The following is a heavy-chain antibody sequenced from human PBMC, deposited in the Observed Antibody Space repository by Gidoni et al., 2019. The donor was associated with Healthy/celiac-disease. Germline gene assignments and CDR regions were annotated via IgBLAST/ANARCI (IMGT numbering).Heavy chain of an antibody. V-gene: IGHV3-7*03. CDR2: IKQDGSEK. J-gene: IGHJ4*02. CDR1: GFTFSSYW. D-gene: IGHD3-3*01. Sequence: EVQLVESGGGLVQPGGSLRLSCAASGFTFSSYWMSWVRQAPGKGLEWVANIKQDGSEKYYVGSVKGRFTISRDNAKNSLYLQMNSLRAEDTAVYYCAREGSGSSADYWGQGTLVTVSS. CDR3: AREGSGSSADY.